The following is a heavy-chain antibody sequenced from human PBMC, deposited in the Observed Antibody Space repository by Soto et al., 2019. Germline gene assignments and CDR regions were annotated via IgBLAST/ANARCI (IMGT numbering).Heavy chain of an antibody. CDR3: AILPPLYSSGRLDY. CDR2: INHIGST. J-gene: IGHJ4*02. CDR1: GGSFSGYY. Sequence: QVQLQQWGAGLLKPSETLSLTCAVYGGSFSGYYWSWIRQPPGKGLEWIGEINHIGSTNYNPSLKSRVTISVDTSKNQFSLKLSSVTAADTAVYYCAILPPLYSSGRLDYWGQGTLVTVSS. D-gene: IGHD6-19*01. V-gene: IGHV4-34*01.